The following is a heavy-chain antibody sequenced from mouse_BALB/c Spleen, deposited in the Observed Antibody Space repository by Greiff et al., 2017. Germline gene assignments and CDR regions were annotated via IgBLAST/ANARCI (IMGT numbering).Heavy chain of an antibody. V-gene: IGHV1-20*02. CDR2: INPYNGDT. D-gene: IGHD2-1*01. CDR1: GYSFTGYF. CDR3: ARDGNYVFAY. Sequence: EVQLQQSGPELVKPGASVKISCKASGYSFTGYFMNWVMQSHGKSLEWIGRINPYNGDTFYNQKFKGKATLTVDKSSSTAHMELRSLASEDSAVYYCARDGNYVFAYWGQGTLVTVSA. J-gene: IGHJ3*01.